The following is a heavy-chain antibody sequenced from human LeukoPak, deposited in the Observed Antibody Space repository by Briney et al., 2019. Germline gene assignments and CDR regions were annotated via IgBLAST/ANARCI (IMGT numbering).Heavy chain of an antibody. Sequence: GGSLRLSCAASGFTFSSYSMHWVRQAPGKGLEWVAVIWSDGSDKYYADSVKGRFTISRDNAKNSLYLQMNSLRAEDTAVYYCSRYIVGPTTEDDYWGQGTLVTVSS. D-gene: IGHD1-26*01. J-gene: IGHJ4*02. V-gene: IGHV3-33*08. CDR3: SRYIVGPTTEDDY. CDR1: GFTFSSYS. CDR2: IWSDGSDK.